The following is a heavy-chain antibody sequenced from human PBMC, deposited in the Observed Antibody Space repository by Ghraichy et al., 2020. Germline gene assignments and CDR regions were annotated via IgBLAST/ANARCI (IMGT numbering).Heavy chain of an antibody. J-gene: IGHJ5*02. CDR1: GYTFTSYG. V-gene: IGHV1-18*01. CDR2: ISAYNGNT. CDR3: ARVSAPSLMTPLRWGEGWFDP. Sequence: ASVKVSCKASGYTFTSYGISWVRQAPGQGLEWMGWISAYNGNTNYAQKLQGRVTMTTDTSTSTAYMELRSLRSDDTAVYYCARVSAPSLMTPLRWGEGWFDPWGQGTLVTVSS. D-gene: IGHD3-16*01.